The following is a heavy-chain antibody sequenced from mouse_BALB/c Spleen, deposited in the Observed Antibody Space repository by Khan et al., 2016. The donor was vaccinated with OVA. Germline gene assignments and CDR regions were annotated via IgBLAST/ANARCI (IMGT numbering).Heavy chain of an antibody. V-gene: IGHV3-8*02. CDR3: ARSTYRYAFVY. D-gene: IGHD2-14*01. CDR2: MIYSGHT. CDR1: GDSITSGY. Sequence: VQLKESGPSLVKPSQTLSLTCSVTGDSITSGYWNWIRKFPGNKLEYMGYMIYSGHTYYNPYLKSRISILRHTYKNNYYLQLHSVTPEDTATYYSARSTYRYAFVYWGQGTLVSVSA. J-gene: IGHJ3*01.